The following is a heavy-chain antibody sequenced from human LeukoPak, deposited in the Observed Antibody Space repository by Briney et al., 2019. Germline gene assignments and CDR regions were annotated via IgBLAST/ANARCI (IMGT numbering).Heavy chain of an antibody. CDR2: VYYRGST. V-gene: IGHV4-59*08. D-gene: IGHD3-9*01. CDR1: GASISGYY. CDR3: ARYDIVTGSYDAFDI. J-gene: IGHJ3*02. Sequence: PSETLSLTCTVSGASISGYYWGWIRRPPGKGLEWIGYVYYRGSTKYNPSLNSRVTVSLDTTKNQFSLKLSPVTAADTAMYFCARYDIVTGSYDAFDIWGRGTMVTVSS.